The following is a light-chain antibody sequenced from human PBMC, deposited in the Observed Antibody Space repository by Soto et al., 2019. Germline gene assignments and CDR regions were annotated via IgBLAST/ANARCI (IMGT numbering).Light chain of an antibody. V-gene: IGKV3-11*01. CDR2: DAS. CDR1: QSVSSY. J-gene: IGKJ5*01. Sequence: EIVMTQSPVTLSVSPGERATLSCRASQSVSSYLAWYQQKPGQAPRLLIYDASNRATGIPARFSGSGSGTDFTLTISSLEPEDFAVYYCQQRSNWPVITFGQGTRLEIK. CDR3: QQRSNWPVIT.